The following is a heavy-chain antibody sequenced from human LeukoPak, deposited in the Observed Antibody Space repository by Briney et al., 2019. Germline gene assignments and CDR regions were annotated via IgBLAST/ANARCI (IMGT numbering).Heavy chain of an antibody. CDR1: GLTFSDCS. CDR3: AKDAAGPEY. D-gene: IGHD6-13*01. J-gene: IGHJ4*02. CDR2: ISAGGGST. Sequence: GGSLRLSCAASGLTFSDCSMTWVRQAPGKGLFWVSGISAGGGSTYHADSVKGRFSISRDNSRNTLYLQMNSLRAEDTAVYYCAKDAAGPEYWGQGTLVTVSS. V-gene: IGHV3-23*01.